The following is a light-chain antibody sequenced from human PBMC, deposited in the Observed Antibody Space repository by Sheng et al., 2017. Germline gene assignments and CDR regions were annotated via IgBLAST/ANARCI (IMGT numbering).Light chain of an antibody. CDR1: QSVSSS. CDR2: GAS. J-gene: IGKJ4*01. CDR3: QQYRSWPLT. V-gene: IGKV3-11*01. Sequence: EIVLTQSPATLSLSPGDRATLSCRASQSVSSSLAWYQQKPGQSPRLLIYGASTRATGVPARFSGGGSVTDFTLTISSLQSEDFALYYCQQYRSWPLTFGGGTKVEIK.